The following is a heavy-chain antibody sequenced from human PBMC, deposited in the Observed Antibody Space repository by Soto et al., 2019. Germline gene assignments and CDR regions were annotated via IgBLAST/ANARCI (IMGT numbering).Heavy chain of an antibody. D-gene: IGHD1-1*01. J-gene: IGHJ4*02. CDR2: IKRDGTST. CDR3: VRATVPFATMLFDY. V-gene: IGHV3-74*01. CDR1: GFTFSSYW. Sequence: EVQLVESGGGLVQPGGSLRLSCAASGFTFSSYWMHWVRQIPGKGLVWVSRIKRDGTSTTYAASVKGRFPISRDNAKNSLFLQMNSLRADDTPVYHCVRATVPFATMLFDYCGQGRLVTVSS.